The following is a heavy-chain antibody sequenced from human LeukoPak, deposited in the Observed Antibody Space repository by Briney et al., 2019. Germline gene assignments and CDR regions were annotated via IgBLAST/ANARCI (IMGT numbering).Heavy chain of an antibody. Sequence: QPGGSLRLSCAASGFTFSTYGMHWVRQPPGKGLEWVTVIWHDGSHKDYADSVKGRFTISRDNSKNTLYLQMNDLRAEDTAVYFCVRGWGSNVYASAFDVWGQGTMVTVSS. CDR2: IWHDGSHK. J-gene: IGHJ3*01. V-gene: IGHV3-33*01. D-gene: IGHD3-16*01. CDR3: VRGWGSNVYASAFDV. CDR1: GFTFSTYG.